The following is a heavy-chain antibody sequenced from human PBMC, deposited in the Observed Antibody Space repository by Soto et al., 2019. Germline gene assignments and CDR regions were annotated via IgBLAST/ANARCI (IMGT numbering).Heavy chain of an antibody. CDR3: ARVKLGYCISTSCYHDY. J-gene: IGHJ4*02. CDR2: ISSSSGYI. D-gene: IGHD2-2*01. CDR1: GFTFSSYS. V-gene: IGHV3-21*01. Sequence: EVQLVESGGGLGKPGGSLRLSCAASGFTFSSYSMNWVRQAPGKGLEWVSSISSSSGYIYYADSVKGRFTISRDNAKNSLYLQMNSLRAEDTAVYYCARVKLGYCISTSCYHDYWGQGTLVTVSS.